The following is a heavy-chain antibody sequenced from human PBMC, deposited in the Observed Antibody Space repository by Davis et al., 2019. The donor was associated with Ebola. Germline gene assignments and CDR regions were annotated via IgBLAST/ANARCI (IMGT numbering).Heavy chain of an antibody. D-gene: IGHD3-22*01. J-gene: IGHJ3*02. V-gene: IGHV4-59*11. CDR3: ARGYDSTERFAFDI. CDR2: SYYSGST. CDR1: GGSIGSHF. Sequence: SATLSLTCTVSGGSIGSHFWSWNRQTPGKGLEGVGYSYYSGSTNYNPSLKSRLTISLDTSNKQFSLNLGAVTAADTAVYYCARGYDSTERFAFDIWGQGTMVTVST.